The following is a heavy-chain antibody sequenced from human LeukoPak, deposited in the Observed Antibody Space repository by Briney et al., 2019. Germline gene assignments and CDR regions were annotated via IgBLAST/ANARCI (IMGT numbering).Heavy chain of an antibody. J-gene: IGHJ5*02. CDR1: GGSISSSSYY. D-gene: IGHD3-10*01. V-gene: IGHV4-39*07. CDR2: IYYSGST. CDR3: ARVGGLWFGEYTNWFDP. Sequence: SETLSLTCTVSGGSISSSSYYWGWIRQPPGKGLEWIGSIYYSGSTNYNPSLKSRVTISVDTSKNQFSLKLSSVTAADTAVYYCARVGGLWFGEYTNWFDPWGQGTLVTVSS.